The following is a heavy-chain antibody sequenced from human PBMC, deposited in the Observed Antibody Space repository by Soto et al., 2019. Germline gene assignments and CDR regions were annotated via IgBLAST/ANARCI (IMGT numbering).Heavy chain of an antibody. V-gene: IGHV1-18*01. CDR1: GYTFSNYG. J-gene: IGHJ6*02. D-gene: IGHD2-21*02. CDR2: ISLYSDGT. CDR3: ARAVYCGDDCYSYGMDV. Sequence: QVQLVQSGGEVKRPGASVKVSCKTSGYTFSNYGITWVRQAPGQPLEWLGWISLYSDGTNYAQKFLGRVSMTRDTSISTAYMDLFSLTSDDTAIYYCARAVYCGDDCYSYGMDVWGQGTTVTVSS.